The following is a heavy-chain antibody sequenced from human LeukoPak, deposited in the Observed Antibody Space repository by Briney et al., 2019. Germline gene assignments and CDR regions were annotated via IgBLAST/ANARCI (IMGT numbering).Heavy chain of an antibody. V-gene: IGHV3-30*04. CDR1: GFTFSSYA. Sequence: TGGSLRLSCAASGFTFSSYAMHWVRQAPGKGLEWVAVISYDRSNKYYADSVKGRFTISRDNSKNTLYLQMNSLRAEDTAVYYCARSDYGDYYYYYMDVWGKGTTVTISS. CDR2: ISYDRSNK. D-gene: IGHD4-17*01. J-gene: IGHJ6*03. CDR3: ARSDYGDYYYYYMDV.